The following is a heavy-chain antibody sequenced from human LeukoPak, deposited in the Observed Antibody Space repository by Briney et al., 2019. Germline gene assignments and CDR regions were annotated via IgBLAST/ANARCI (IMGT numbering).Heavy chain of an antibody. Sequence: GGSLRLSCAASGFTFSNYWMHWVRQVPEKGRVWVSRVNPDGSSLTYANSVKGRFTSSRDNASNTLYLQMNRLRVEDTAVYYCARGGSYGDYWGQGILVTVSS. CDR2: VNPDGSSL. CDR3: ARGGSYGDY. CDR1: GFTFSNYW. D-gene: IGHD3-16*01. V-gene: IGHV3-74*01. J-gene: IGHJ4*02.